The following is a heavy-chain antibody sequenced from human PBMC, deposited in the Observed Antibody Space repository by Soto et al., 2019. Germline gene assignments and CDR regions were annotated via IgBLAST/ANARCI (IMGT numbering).Heavy chain of an antibody. CDR2: ISYDGSNK. J-gene: IGHJ4*02. D-gene: IGHD1-20*01. CDR3: ASKYNTALSPFDY. V-gene: IGHV3-30-3*01. CDR1: GFSFSSYA. Sequence: PGGSLRLSCAASGFSFSSYAMHWVRQAPGKGLEWVAVISYDGSNKYYADSVKGRFTISRDNSKNTLYLQMNSLRTEDTAIYYCASKYNTALSPFDYWGQATPVTVSS.